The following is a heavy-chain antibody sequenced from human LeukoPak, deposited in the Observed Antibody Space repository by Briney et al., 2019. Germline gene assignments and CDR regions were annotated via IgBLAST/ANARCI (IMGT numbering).Heavy chain of an antibody. V-gene: IGHV4-4*07. D-gene: IGHD3-16*01. CDR1: GGSISSYY. J-gene: IGHJ2*01. Sequence: PSETLSLTCTVSGGSISSYYWSWIRQPAGKGLEWIGRFYTNGRTNYNPSLKSRVTLSVDTSKNQFSLKLSSVTAADTAVYYCANSGGYYWYFDLWGRGTPVTVSS. CDR2: FYTNGRT. CDR3: ANSGGYYWYFDL.